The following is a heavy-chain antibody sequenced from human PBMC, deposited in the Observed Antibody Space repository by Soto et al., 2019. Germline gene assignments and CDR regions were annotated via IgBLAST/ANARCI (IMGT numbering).Heavy chain of an antibody. V-gene: IGHV6-1*01. CDR1: GDSVSSNSAA. J-gene: IGHJ6*02. D-gene: IGHD6-19*01. Sequence: SQTLSLTFVISGDSVSSNSAAWNWIRQSPSRGLEWLGRTYYRSKWYNDYAVSVKSRITINPDTSKNQFSLQLNSVTPEDTAVYYCARDRSIIAVAGPNYYYYGMDVWGQGTTVTVSS. CDR3: ARDRSIIAVAGPNYYYYGMDV. CDR2: TYYRSKWYN.